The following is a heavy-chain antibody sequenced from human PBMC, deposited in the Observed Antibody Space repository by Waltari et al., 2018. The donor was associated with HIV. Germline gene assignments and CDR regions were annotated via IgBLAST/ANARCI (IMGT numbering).Heavy chain of an antibody. J-gene: IGHJ3*02. D-gene: IGHD3-10*01. CDR2: ISSSGSTI. V-gene: IGHV3-48*03. CDR3: ASDAYGSGSYYNPDAFDI. Sequence: EVQLVESGGGLVQPGGSLRLSCAASGFTFSTYDMTGVRQAPGKGLEWVSYISSSGSTIYYADSVKGRFTISRDNAKNSLSLQMNSLRAEDTAVYYCASDAYGSGSYYNPDAFDIWGQGTMVTVSS. CDR1: GFTFSTYD.